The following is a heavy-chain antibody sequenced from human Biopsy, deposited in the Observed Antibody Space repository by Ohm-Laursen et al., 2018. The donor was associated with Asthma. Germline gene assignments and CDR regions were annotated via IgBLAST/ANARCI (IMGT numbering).Heavy chain of an antibody. D-gene: IGHD2-2*01. CDR2: INSVFGTT. V-gene: IGHV1-69*13. CDR1: GGTFNTYV. CDR3: ARKAGSCISRTCYSLDF. Sequence: SVKVSCKSLGGTFNTYVIGWVRQAPGQGLGWMGGINSVFGTTTYPQKFQDRVTITADDSTSTVYMELSSLRSEDTAVCYCARKAGSCISRTCYSLDFWGQGTLVTVSS. J-gene: IGHJ4*02.